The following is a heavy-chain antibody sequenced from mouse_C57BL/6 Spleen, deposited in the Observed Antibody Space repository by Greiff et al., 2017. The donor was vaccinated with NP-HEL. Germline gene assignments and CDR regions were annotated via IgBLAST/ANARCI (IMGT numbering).Heavy chain of an antibody. Sequence: EVKLVESGGGLVKPGGSLKLSCAASGFPFSCHAMSWVRQTPEKRLEWVATISDGGSYTYYPDNVKGRFTISRDNAKNNLYLQMSHLKSEDTAMYYCARGDYDEGDFDYWGQGTTLTVSS. CDR3: ARGDYDEGDFDY. CDR1: GFPFSCHA. J-gene: IGHJ2*01. D-gene: IGHD2-4*01. V-gene: IGHV5-4*03. CDR2: ISDGGSYT.